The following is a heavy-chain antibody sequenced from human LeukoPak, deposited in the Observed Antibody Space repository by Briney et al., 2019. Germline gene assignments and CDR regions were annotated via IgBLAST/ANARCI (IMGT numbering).Heavy chain of an antibody. J-gene: IGHJ4*02. V-gene: IGHV4-59*12. CDR2: IYYSGST. CDR3: ARDLGHNYNGRRAPPNPRDY. D-gene: IGHD1-1*01. CDR1: GGSISSYY. Sequence: SETLSLTCTVSGGSISSYYWSWIRQPPGKGLEWIGYIYYSGSTNYNPSLKSRVTISVDTSKNQFSLKLSSVTAADTAVYYCARDLGHNYNGRRAPPNPRDYWGQGTLDTVSS.